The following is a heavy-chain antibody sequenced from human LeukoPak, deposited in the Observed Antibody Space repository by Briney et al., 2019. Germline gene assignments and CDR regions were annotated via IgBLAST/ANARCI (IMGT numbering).Heavy chain of an antibody. CDR2: MCGTAGCT. J-gene: IGHJ5*01. CDR1: GFTFYMYA. CDR3: AKDRPNFHENSGHYYRRDGDS. Sequence: PGGSLTLSCQASGFTFYMYAMGWVRQAPGKGLEWVASMCGTAGCTFYPDSVKGRFTISRDNSKNVLYLRMNSLTAEDTAIYYCAKDRPNFHENSGHYYRRDGDSWGQGTLVTVSS. V-gene: IGHV3-23*01. D-gene: IGHD3-22*01.